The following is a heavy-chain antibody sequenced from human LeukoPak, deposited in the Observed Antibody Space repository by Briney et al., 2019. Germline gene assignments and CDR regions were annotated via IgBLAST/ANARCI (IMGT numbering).Heavy chain of an antibody. CDR1: GGTFSSYA. D-gene: IGHD2-2*01. Sequence: ASVKVSCKASGGTFSSYAISWVRQAPGQGLEWMGGIIPIFGTANYAQKFQGRVAITADESTSTAYMELSSLRSEGTAVYYRARESCSSTSCYPRDAFDIWGQGTMVTVSS. CDR2: IIPIFGTA. CDR3: ARESCSSTSCYPRDAFDI. J-gene: IGHJ3*02. V-gene: IGHV1-69*13.